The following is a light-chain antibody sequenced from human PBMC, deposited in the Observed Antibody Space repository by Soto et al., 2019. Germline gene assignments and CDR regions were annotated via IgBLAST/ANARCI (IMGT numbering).Light chain of an antibody. J-gene: IGKJ5*01. Sequence: EIVLTQSPATLSLSPGERATRSCRASQSISSYLAWYRQIPGQAPRLLIYDASNRATGIPDRFSGGGSGTDFTLTISSLEPEDFAVYYCQQRSNLPPTFGQGTRLEIK. CDR2: DAS. CDR3: QQRSNLPPT. CDR1: QSISSY. V-gene: IGKV3-11*01.